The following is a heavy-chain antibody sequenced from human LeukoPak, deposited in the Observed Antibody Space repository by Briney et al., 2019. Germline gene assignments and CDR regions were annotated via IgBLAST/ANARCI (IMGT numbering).Heavy chain of an antibody. J-gene: IGHJ3*02. V-gene: IGHV3-21*01. CDR3: ARDLYCSSTSCTDAIDI. CDR1: GFTFSSYT. Sequence: PGGSLRLSCAASGFTFSSYTMNWVRQAPGKGLEWVSSISYSSSYIYYADSVKGRFTISRDNAKNSLYLQMNSLRAEDTAVYYCARDLYCSSTSCTDAIDIWGQGTLVTASS. D-gene: IGHD2-2*01. CDR2: ISYSSSYI.